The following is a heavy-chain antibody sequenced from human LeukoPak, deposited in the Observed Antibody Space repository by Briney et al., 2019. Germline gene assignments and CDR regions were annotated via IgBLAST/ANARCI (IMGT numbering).Heavy chain of an antibody. CDR1: GGSISSSSYY. CDR2: IYHSGST. CDR3: AGDWYGGYYFKY. D-gene: IGHD1-26*01. V-gene: IGHV4-39*02. Sequence: SETLSLTCTVSGGSISSSSYYWGWIRQPPGKGLEWIGSIYHSGSTYYNPSLKSRVTISVDTSKNQFSLKLSSMTAADTAVYYCAGDWYGGYYFKYWGQGTLVTVSS. J-gene: IGHJ4*02.